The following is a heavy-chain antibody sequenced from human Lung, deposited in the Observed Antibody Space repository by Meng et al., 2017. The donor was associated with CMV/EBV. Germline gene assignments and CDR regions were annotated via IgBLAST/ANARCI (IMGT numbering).Heavy chain of an antibody. CDR2: VSDTHGDT. CDR1: GFTFSSFD. Sequence: GESLKISCAASGFTFSSFDMSWVRQAPGKGLEWVSTVSDTHGDTYYADSVKGRFTISRDNSKSTLYLQMNSLRADDTARYYCARLAARGYRGQGTLVTVSS. J-gene: IGHJ4*02. V-gene: IGHV3-23*01. D-gene: IGHD6-6*01. CDR3: ARLAARGY.